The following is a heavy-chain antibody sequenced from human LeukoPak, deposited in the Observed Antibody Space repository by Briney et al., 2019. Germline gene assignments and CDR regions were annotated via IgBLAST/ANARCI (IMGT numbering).Heavy chain of an antibody. D-gene: IGHD1-26*01. V-gene: IGHV4-4*02. J-gene: IGHJ4*02. CDR3: ARAAYSGSYHSDY. CDR2: IFHSGST. Sequence: KPSETLSLTCAVSGGSIISSDWWSWVRQSPGKGLEWIGDIFHSGSTNYNPSLKSRVTISVDTSKNQFSLKLSSVTAADTAVYYCARAAYSGSYHSDYWGQGTLVTVSS. CDR1: GGSIISSDW.